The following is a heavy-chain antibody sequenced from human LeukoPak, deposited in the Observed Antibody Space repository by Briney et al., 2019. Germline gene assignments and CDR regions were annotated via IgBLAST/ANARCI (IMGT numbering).Heavy chain of an antibody. V-gene: IGHV4-34*01. CDR3: ASFGDIVVVPAADYDY. CDR2: INHSGST. Sequence: SETLSLTCAVYGGSFSGYYWSWIRQPPGKGLEWIGEINHSGSTNYNPSLKSRVTISVDTSKNQFSLKLSSVTAADTAVYYCASFGDIVVVPAADYDYWGQGTLVTVSS. D-gene: IGHD2-2*01. J-gene: IGHJ4*02. CDR1: GGSFSGYY.